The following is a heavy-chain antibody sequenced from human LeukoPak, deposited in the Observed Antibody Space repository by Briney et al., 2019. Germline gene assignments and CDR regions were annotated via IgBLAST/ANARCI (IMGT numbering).Heavy chain of an antibody. J-gene: IGHJ4*02. CDR2: IYYSGST. CDR3: ARGSRWAIYFDY. D-gene: IGHD1-26*01. CDR1: GGSISSGDYY. V-gene: IGHV4-30-4*01. Sequence: QTSETLSLTCTVSGGSISSGDYYWSWIRQPPGKGLEWIGYIYYSGSTYYNPSLKSRVTISVDTSKNQFSLKLSSVTAADTAVYYCARGSRWAIYFDYWGQGTLVTVSS.